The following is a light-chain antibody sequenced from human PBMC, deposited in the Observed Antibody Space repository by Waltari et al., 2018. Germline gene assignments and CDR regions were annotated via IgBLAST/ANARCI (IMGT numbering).Light chain of an antibody. CDR1: ALPKQF. CDR2: KDT. Sequence: SYELTQPPSVSVSPGQTATITCSGDALPKQFAFWYQQKPGQAPVLVKYKDTERPSGIPDRVAGSTSGTTVTLTISGVQAEDEADYYCQSADSTSTHVVFGGGTKLTAL. J-gene: IGLJ2*01. V-gene: IGLV3-25*03. CDR3: QSADSTSTHVV.